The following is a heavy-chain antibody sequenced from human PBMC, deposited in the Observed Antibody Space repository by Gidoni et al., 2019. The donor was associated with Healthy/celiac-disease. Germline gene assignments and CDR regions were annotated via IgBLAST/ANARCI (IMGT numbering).Heavy chain of an antibody. V-gene: IGHV1-2*02. CDR3: ARGGYYYDSSGYGPFDY. CDR2: INPNSGGT. CDR1: GYTFTGYY. J-gene: IGHJ4*02. D-gene: IGHD3-22*01. Sequence: QVQLVQSGAEVKKPGASVKVSCKASGYTFTGYYMHWVRQAPGQGLEWMGWINPNSGGTNYAQKFQGRVTMTRDTSISTAYMELSRLRSDDTAVYYCARGGYYYDSSGYGPFDYWGQGTLVTVSS.